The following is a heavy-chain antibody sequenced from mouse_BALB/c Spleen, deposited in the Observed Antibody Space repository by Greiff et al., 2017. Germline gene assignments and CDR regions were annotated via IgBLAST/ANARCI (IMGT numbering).Heavy chain of an antibody. V-gene: IGHV1-87*01. CDR2: IYPGDGDT. J-gene: IGHJ3*01. CDR1: GYTFTSYW. Sequence: VQLQQSGAELARPGASVKLSCKASGYTFTSYWMQWVKQRPGQGLEWIGAIYPGDGDTRYTQKFKGKATLTADKSSSTAYMQLSSLASEDSAVYYCAREVNYTFAYWGQGTLVTVSA. CDR3: AREVNYTFAY. D-gene: IGHD2-1*01.